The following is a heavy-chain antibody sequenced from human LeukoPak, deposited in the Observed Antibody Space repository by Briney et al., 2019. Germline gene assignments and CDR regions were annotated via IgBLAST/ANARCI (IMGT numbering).Heavy chain of an antibody. J-gene: IGHJ4*02. D-gene: IGHD4-17*01. Sequence: GGSLRLSCAASGFTFSSYAMSWVRQAPGKGLEWVSAMSGSGGSRYYADSVRGRFTISRDNSKNTLYLQMNSLRAEDTAVYYCAKDYSHDYGDYPFAYWGQGTLVTVSS. V-gene: IGHV3-23*01. CDR2: MSGSGGSR. CDR1: GFTFSSYA. CDR3: AKDYSHDYGDYPFAY.